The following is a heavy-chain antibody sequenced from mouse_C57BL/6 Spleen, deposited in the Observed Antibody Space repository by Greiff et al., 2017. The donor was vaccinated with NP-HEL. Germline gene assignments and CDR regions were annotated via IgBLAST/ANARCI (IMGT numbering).Heavy chain of an antibody. V-gene: IGHV5-4*01. CDR3: AEGDGYSFAY. D-gene: IGHD2-3*01. Sequence: EVQVVESGGGLVKPGGSLKLSCAASGFTFSSYAMSWVRQTPEKRLEWVATISDGGSYTYYPDNVKGRFTISRDNAKNNLYLQMSHLKSEDTAMYYCAEGDGYSFAYWGQGTLVTVSA. CDR1: GFTFSSYA. CDR2: ISDGGSYT. J-gene: IGHJ3*01.